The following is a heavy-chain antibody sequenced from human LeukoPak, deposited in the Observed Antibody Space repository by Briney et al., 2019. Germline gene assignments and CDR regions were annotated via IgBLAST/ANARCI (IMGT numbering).Heavy chain of an antibody. J-gene: IGHJ4*02. V-gene: IGHV4-39*01. CDR1: GGSINNSHYY. Sequence: PSETLSLTCTVSGGSINNSHYYWGWIRQPPGKGLEWIGTLYYSVTTYYNPSLKSRVTISVDTSENQFSLKLSSVTAADTAVYYCARLRRSHADQWGQGTLVTVSS. CDR2: LYYSVTT. CDR3: ARLRRSHADQ. D-gene: IGHD2-2*01.